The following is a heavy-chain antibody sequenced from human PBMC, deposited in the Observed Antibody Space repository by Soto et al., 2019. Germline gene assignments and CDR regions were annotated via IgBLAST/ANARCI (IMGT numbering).Heavy chain of an antibody. J-gene: IGHJ4*02. CDR3: VRARATDSRPDY. Sequence: PGGSLRLSCAASGFTFSLYSTIWVRQAPGKGLEWLSSISSSSSYIYYADSMKGRFTLSRDNAQNSLYLQMNSLRVDDTAVYYCVRARATDSRPDYWGQGTLVTVSS. V-gene: IGHV3-21*01. CDR2: ISSSSSYI. D-gene: IGHD3-22*01. CDR1: GFTFSLYS.